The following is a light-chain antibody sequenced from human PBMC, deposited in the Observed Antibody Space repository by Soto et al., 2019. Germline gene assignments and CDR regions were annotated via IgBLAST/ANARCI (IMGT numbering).Light chain of an antibody. J-gene: IGKJ1*01. V-gene: IGKV3D-15*01. CDR1: QSVRSD. Sequence: EVVLTQSPATLSMSPGERATLSCRASQSVRSDFAWYQQKPGQAPRLLIYGASTRATGIPVRFSGSGSGTEFTLTISSLQSEDFAIYYCQQFNNWPWTFGQGTKVDIK. CDR2: GAS. CDR3: QQFNNWPWT.